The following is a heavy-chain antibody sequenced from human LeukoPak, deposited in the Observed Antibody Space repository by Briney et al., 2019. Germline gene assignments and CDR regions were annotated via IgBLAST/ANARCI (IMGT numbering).Heavy chain of an antibody. V-gene: IGHV1-58*01. CDR2: FVVGSGNT. CDR1: VFTFISSA. CDR3: AADASYSSGYMYYFDY. Sequence: ASVKVSCKTSVFTFISSAVQWVRQARGQRLEWIGWFVVGSGNTNYAQKFQERVTITRDMSTSTAYMELSSLRSEDTAVYYCAADASYSSGYMYYFDYWGQGTLVTVSS. J-gene: IGHJ4*02. D-gene: IGHD3-22*01.